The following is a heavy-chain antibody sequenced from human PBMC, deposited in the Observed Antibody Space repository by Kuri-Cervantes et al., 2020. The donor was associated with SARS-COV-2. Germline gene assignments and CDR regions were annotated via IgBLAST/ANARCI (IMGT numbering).Heavy chain of an antibody. V-gene: IGHV1-46*01. CDR3: ARSQGPEWFPHSFDY. Sequence: ASVKVSCKASGYTFISYYIHWVRQAPGQGLEWMGVINPNGGTTSYAQKFQGRVTMSRETPTSTVYMELSSLRSEDTAVYYCARSQGPEWFPHSFDYWGQGTLVTVSS. J-gene: IGHJ4*02. CDR1: GYTFISYY. D-gene: IGHD3-3*01. CDR2: INPNGGTT.